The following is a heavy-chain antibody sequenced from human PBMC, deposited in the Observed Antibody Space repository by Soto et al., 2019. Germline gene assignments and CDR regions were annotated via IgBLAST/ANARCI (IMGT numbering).Heavy chain of an antibody. J-gene: IGHJ6*02. CDR2: IIPIFGTA. CDR3: AREFLERPYYYYGMDV. CDR1: GGTFSSYA. V-gene: IGHV1-69*13. Sequence: SVKLSCKACGGTFSSYAISWVRQAPGQGLEWMGGIIPIFGTANYAQKFQGRVTITADESTSTAYMELSSLRSEDTAVYYCAREFLERPYYYYGMDVWGQGTTVTVSS. D-gene: IGHD1-1*01.